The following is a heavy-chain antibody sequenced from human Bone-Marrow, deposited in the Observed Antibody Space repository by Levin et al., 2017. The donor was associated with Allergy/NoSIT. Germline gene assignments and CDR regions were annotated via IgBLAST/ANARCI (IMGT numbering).Heavy chain of an antibody. CDR2: ISYDGSNK. V-gene: IGHV3-30*18. CDR1: GFTFSSYG. J-gene: IGHJ6*02. D-gene: IGHD4-17*01. Sequence: GESLKISCAASGFTFSSYGMHWVRQAPGKGLEWVAVISYDGSNKYYADSVKGRFTISRDNSKNTLYLQMNSLRAEDTAVYYCAKDFDYGDYYGMDVWGQGTTVTVSS. CDR3: AKDFDYGDYYGMDV.